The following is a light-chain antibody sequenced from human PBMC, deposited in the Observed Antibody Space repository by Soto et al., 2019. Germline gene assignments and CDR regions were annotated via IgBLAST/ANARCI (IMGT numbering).Light chain of an antibody. CDR2: DAS. J-gene: IGKJ4*01. Sequence: AIQLTQSPSSLSASVGDRVTITCRASQDISSALAWYQQKPGKAPKLLIYDASNLESGVPSGFSGRGSGTDFALTISSLQPEDFATYYCQQFNNYPLTFGGGTKVDIK. V-gene: IGKV1D-13*01. CDR1: QDISSA. CDR3: QQFNNYPLT.